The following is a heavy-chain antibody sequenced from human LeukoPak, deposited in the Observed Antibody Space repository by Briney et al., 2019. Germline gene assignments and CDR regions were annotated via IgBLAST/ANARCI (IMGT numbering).Heavy chain of an antibody. CDR3: ARRTAMATTYYFDY. V-gene: IGHV4-39*01. J-gene: IGHJ4*02. Sequence: SETLSLTCTVSGGSISSSSYYWGWIRQPPGKGLEWMGSIYYSGSTYYNPSLKSRVTISVDTSKNQFSLKLSSVTAADTAVYYCARRTAMATTYYFDYWGQGTLVTVSS. CDR2: IYYSGST. CDR1: GGSISSSSYY. D-gene: IGHD5-24*01.